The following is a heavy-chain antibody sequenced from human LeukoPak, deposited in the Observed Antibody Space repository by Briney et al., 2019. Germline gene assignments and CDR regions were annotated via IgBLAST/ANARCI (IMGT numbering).Heavy chain of an antibody. D-gene: IGHD5-12*01. CDR1: GYTFISHA. V-gene: IGHV7-4-1*02. J-gene: IGHJ4*02. Sequence: ASVKVSCKASGYTFISHAMNWVRQAPGQGLEWMGLINTNTGNPTYAQGFTGRFVFSLDTSVSTAYLQISSLKAEDTALYYCARDRRPSGYDFWGQGTLVTVSS. CDR3: ARDRRPSGYDF. CDR2: INTNTGNP.